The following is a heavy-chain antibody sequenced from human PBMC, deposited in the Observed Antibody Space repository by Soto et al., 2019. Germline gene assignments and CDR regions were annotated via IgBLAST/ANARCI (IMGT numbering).Heavy chain of an antibody. CDR2: SFYSGIT. D-gene: IGHD3-10*01. CDR1: GDSINSGDYY. J-gene: IGHJ6*02. CDR3: ARWSGVGVAGMDV. Sequence: QVQLQESGPCLVKPLQTLSLTCTVSGDSINSGDYYWSWIRQPPGRGLEWVGYSFYSGITDYNPSLKTRITISMHTSKNQFSLRLNSVTAADTAVYFCARWSGVGVAGMDVWGQGTTVSVSS. V-gene: IGHV4-30-4*01.